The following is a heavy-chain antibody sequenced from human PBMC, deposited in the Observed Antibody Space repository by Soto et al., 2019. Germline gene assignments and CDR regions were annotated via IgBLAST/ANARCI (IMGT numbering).Heavy chain of an antibody. CDR3: ARGGYYDSSGARNYHYYGMDV. CDR1: GYSFSSYG. J-gene: IGHJ6*02. CDR2: ISPYNDDT. Sequence: GALMKVSCKPSGYSFSSYGITWVRQAPGQGLEWLGWISPYNDDTKYAQRLQGRVTMTTDTSTRTAYMDIRGLRSDDTAIYYCARGGYYDSSGARNYHYYGMDVWG. V-gene: IGHV1-18*01. D-gene: IGHD3-22*01.